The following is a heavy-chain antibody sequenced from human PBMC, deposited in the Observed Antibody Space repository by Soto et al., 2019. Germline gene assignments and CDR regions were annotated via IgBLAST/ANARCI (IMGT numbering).Heavy chain of an antibody. D-gene: IGHD1-1*01. CDR2: INRGGTST. J-gene: IGHJ6*02. Sequence: GGSLRLSCVVSGLRFSEYPLNWVRQAPGKGLEWVANINRGGTSTNYVDSVRGRFSTSRDNTSNSFYLNMDSLRGGATATYYSVRATPTPGLDIWGRGTTVTVSS. CDR3: VRATPTPGLDI. V-gene: IGHV3-7*03. CDR1: GLRFSEYP.